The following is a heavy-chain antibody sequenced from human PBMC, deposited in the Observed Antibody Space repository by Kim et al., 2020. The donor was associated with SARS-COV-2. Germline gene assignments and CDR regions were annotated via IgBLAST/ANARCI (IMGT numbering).Heavy chain of an antibody. Sequence: SETLSLTCTVSGGSVTTAEYYWAWIRQPPGKGLEWIGSLSYRGATHYNSSLESRVLMSVDPSRNQFTLSLTSVTAADTAVYFCARIFYYDPGRYYPRLFDYWGHGTLVTVSS. V-gene: IGHV4-39*01. J-gene: IGHJ4*01. CDR2: LSYRGAT. CDR1: GGSVTTAEYY. CDR3: ARIFYYDPGRYYPRLFDY. D-gene: IGHD3-16*01.